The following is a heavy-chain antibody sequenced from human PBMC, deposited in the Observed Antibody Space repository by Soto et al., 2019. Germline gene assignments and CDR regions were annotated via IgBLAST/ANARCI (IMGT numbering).Heavy chain of an antibody. CDR1: GFTFSSYA. CDR2: ISYDGSNK. D-gene: IGHD6-19*01. Sequence: PGGSLSLSCAASGFTFSSYAMHWVRQAPGKGLEWVAVISYDGSNKYYADSVKGRFTISRDNSKNTLYLQMNSLRAEDTAVYYCARDQDRYSSGWYSALDYWGQGTLVTVSS. CDR3: ARDQDRYSSGWYSALDY. J-gene: IGHJ4*02. V-gene: IGHV3-30-3*01.